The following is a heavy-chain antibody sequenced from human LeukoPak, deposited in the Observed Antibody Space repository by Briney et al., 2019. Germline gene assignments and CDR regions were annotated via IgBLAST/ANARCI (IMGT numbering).Heavy chain of an antibody. D-gene: IGHD3-3*01. J-gene: IGHJ6*03. CDR2: IRSKANRYAT. V-gene: IGHV3-73*01. CDR1: GFTFSGSA. CDR3: TRGGRFLEWLRDPYYYCYMDV. Sequence: GGSLRLSCAASGFTFSGSAMHWVRQASGKGLERVGRIRSKANRYATAYAASVKGRFTISRDDSKNTAYLQMNSLKTEDTAVYYCTRGGRFLEWLRDPYYYCYMDVWGKGTTVNVSS.